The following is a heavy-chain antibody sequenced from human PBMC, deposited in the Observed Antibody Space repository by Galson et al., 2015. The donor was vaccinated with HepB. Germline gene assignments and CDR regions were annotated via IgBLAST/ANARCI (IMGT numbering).Heavy chain of an antibody. Sequence: QSGAEVKKPGESLRISCKGSGYSFTSYWISWVRQMPGKGLEWMGRIDPSDSYTNYSPSFQGHVTISADKSISTAYLQWSSLKASDTAMYYCARHPLDYYDSSGYYRYYYYYMDVWGKGTTVTVSS. CDR3: ARHPLDYYDSSGYYRYYYYYMDV. CDR2: IDPSDSYT. D-gene: IGHD3-22*01. CDR1: GYSFTSYW. V-gene: IGHV5-10-1*01. J-gene: IGHJ6*03.